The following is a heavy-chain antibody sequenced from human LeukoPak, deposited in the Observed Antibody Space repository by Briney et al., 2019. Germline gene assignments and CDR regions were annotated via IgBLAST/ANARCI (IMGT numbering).Heavy chain of an antibody. CDR3: ARGRSRFGEFWDAFDI. V-gene: IGHV1-18*01. J-gene: IGHJ3*02. D-gene: IGHD3-10*01. Sequence: ASVTVSYKASVYSFTNFGIGWVRQAPGQGREWMGWISAYNGNTKYAQNFQGRVTMTTDTSTTTAFMELRSLRSDDTAVYYCARGRSRFGEFWDAFDIWGQGTVVTVSS. CDR1: VYSFTNFG. CDR2: ISAYNGNT.